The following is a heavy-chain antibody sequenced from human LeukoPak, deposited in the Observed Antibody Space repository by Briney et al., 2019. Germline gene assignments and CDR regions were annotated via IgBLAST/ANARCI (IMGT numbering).Heavy chain of an antibody. J-gene: IGHJ5*02. CDR3: AKPKHIVVVIGWFDP. V-gene: IGHV3-23*01. Sequence: GGSLRLSCAASGFTFSSYAMSWVRQAPGKGLEWVSAISGSGGSTYCADSVKGRFTISRDNSKNTLYLQMNSLRAEDTAVYYCAKPKHIVVVIGWFDPWGQGTLVTVSS. CDR2: ISGSGGST. D-gene: IGHD2-21*01. CDR1: GFTFSSYA.